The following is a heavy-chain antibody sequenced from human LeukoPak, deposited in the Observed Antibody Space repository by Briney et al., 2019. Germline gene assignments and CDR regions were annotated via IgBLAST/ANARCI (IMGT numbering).Heavy chain of an antibody. Sequence: SETLSLTCTVPGGSISSYYWSWIRQPPGKRREWIGYIYYSGSTNYNPSLKSRVTISVDTSKNQFSLKLSSVTAADTAVYYCAGNYYDSSGPFSWSQGTLVTVSS. D-gene: IGHD3-22*01. V-gene: IGHV4-59*01. CDR3: AGNYYDSSGPFS. J-gene: IGHJ4*02. CDR1: GGSISSYY. CDR2: IYYSGST.